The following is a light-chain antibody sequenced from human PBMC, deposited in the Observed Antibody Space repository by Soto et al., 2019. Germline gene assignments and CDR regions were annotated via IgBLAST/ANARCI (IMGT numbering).Light chain of an antibody. CDR2: GAS. Sequence: EIVMTQSPSTLSASPGERATLSCRASQSVFSNLAWYQQKPGQAPRLLIYGASTRATGIPARFRGSGSGTEFTLTISSLQSEDFAVYYCQQYNNWPPYTFGQGTKLEIK. CDR3: QQYNNWPPYT. J-gene: IGKJ2*01. V-gene: IGKV3-15*01. CDR1: QSVFSN.